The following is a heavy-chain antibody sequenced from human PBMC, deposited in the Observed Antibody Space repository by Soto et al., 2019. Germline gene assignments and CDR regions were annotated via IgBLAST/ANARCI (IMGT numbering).Heavy chain of an antibody. CDR2: INAFNGNT. Sequence: QDQLVQSGAEVKKPGASVKVSCKASGYTFISYGISWVRQALGHGLEWMGWINAFNGNTNYAQKLQGRVTMTRDTSTSTTYMELRSLRSDDTAVYYCARDPVAGTYFDFWGQGTLVTVSS. J-gene: IGHJ4*02. CDR3: ARDPVAGTYFDF. V-gene: IGHV1-18*01. D-gene: IGHD6-19*01. CDR1: GYTFISYG.